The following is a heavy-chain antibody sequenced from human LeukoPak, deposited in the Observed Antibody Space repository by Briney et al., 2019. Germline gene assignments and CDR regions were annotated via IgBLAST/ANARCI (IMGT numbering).Heavy chain of an antibody. CDR3: AXXXXXXXXGSFFDRNWFDP. Sequence: ASVKVSCKASGYTFTGYYMHWVRQAPGQGLEWMGWINPNSGGTNYAQKFQGRVTMTRDTSISTAYMELSRLRSDDTAVYYCAXXXXXXXXGSFFDRNWFDPWGQGTLVTVSS. D-gene: IGHD3-16*02. V-gene: IGHV1-2*02. J-gene: IGHJ5*02. CDR2: INPNSGGT. CDR1: GYTFTGYY.